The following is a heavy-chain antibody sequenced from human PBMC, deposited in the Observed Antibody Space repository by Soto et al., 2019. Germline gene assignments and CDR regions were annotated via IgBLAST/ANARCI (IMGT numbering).Heavy chain of an antibody. CDR3: VSARYSSESRGYTRCFDH. CDR2: SRDKAQGYST. D-gene: IGHD3-22*01. J-gene: IGHJ4*02. V-gene: IGHV3-72*01. CDR1: GLTLSGHY. Sequence: SPRLAGAGPGLTLSGHYIDWVRHAPGQGAERVGRSRDKAQGYSTAYAASGKGRCTTSSDESKNAVYRQMNSLTTEDTAVYYGVSARYSSESRGYTRCFDHWGQGT.